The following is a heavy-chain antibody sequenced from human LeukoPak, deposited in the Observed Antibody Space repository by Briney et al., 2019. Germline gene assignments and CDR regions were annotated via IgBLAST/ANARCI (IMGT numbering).Heavy chain of an antibody. CDR3: TGHHPRNTVDF. J-gene: IGHJ4*02. CDR2: ISDIGSI. CDR1: GGSISSYY. V-gene: IGHV4-59*08. D-gene: IGHD2/OR15-2a*01. Sequence: SETLSLTCTVSGGSISSYYWSWIRQPPGKGLEWIAYISDIGSINYNPSLKSRVTISLDTSKNQFSLKLSSVTAADTAVYYCTGHHPRNTVDFWGQGTLVTVSS.